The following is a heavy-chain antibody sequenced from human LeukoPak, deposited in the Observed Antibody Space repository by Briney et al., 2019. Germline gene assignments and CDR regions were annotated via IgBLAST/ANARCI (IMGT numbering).Heavy chain of an antibody. CDR1: GFTFGSYG. Sequence: GRSLRLSCAASGFTFGSYGMHWVRQAPGKGLEWVAVIWYDGSNKYYADSVKGRFTISRDNSKNTLYLQMNSLRAEDTAVYYCAREVAVAGRTGYFDLWGRGTLVTVSS. V-gene: IGHV3-33*01. J-gene: IGHJ2*01. D-gene: IGHD6-19*01. CDR2: IWYDGSNK. CDR3: AREVAVAGRTGYFDL.